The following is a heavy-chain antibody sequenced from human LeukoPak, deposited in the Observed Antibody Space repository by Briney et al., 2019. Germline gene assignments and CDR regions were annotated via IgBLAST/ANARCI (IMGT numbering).Heavy chain of an antibody. D-gene: IGHD6-6*01. CDR2: ISAYNCNT. V-gene: IGHV1-18*01. CDR1: GYTFTSYG. J-gene: IGHJ4*02. Sequence: ASVKVSCKASGYTFTSYGISWVRQAPGQGLEWMGWISAYNCNTTYARKLQGRVTMTTDTSTSTAYMELRSLRSDDTAVYYCARGRGKQLAFDYWGQGTLVTVSS. CDR3: ARGRGKQLAFDY.